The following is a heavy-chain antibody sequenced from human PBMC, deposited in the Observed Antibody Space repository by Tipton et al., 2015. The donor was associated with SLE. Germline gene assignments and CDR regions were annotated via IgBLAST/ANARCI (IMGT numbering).Heavy chain of an antibody. CDR2: LNPASGAA. J-gene: IGHJ4*02. Sequence: QLVQSGPEVKKPGASVRISCKTSGYAFNSYYIHWVRQAPGQGLEGGGMLNPASGAADFAQNFQGRVSMSRDTPTSTVYMDLRSLRSEDTAVHYCARSPGRSYVDYWGQGTLVTASS. CDR1: GYAFNSYY. CDR3: ARSPGRSYVDY. V-gene: IGHV1-46*02.